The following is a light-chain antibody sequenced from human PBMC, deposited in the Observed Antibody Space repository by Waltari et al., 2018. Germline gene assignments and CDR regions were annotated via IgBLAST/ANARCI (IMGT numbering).Light chain of an antibody. J-gene: IGKJ4*02. V-gene: IGKV4-1*01. CDR1: QRLLSSSNNQNY. Sequence: IVMTQSPDSLGVSLGERATINCRSSQRLLSSSNNQNYLAWYQQKPGQPPRLLMYWASLRESGVPERFSGSGSATDFTHAISSLQAEDVAVYYCQQYYTSPLTFGGGTKVEIK. CDR2: WAS. CDR3: QQYYTSPLT.